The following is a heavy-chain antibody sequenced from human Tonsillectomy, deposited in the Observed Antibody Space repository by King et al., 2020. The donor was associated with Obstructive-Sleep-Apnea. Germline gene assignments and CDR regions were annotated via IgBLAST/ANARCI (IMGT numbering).Heavy chain of an antibody. V-gene: IGHV3-23*04. CDR1: GCTVISYA. CDR3: ATEKTVRGLFRHFVY. CDR2: ICGRGTDT. D-gene: IGHD3-10*01. Sequence: VQLVESGGGLVQPGGSLRLSCAASGCTVISYAMIWVRQAPGKGLGWGSSICGRGTDTYYTDSVKGRFTISRDNSKNTLYRQRYSLRAEDTAVYHCATEKTVRGLFRHFVYWGQGTLVTVSS. J-gene: IGHJ4*02.